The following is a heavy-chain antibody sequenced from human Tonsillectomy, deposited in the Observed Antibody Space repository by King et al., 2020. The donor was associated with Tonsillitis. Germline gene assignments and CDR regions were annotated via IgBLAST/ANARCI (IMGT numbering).Heavy chain of an antibody. Sequence: QLVQSGSEFKKPGASLKVSCKASGYIFTHYAMNWVRQAPGQGLEWMGWINTETGNPTYAQGFTGHYVFSLDTSVSTAYLQISSLKAEDTAIYYCPRDGGSDSYGMDVWGQGTTVTVS. CDR2: INTETGNP. J-gene: IGHJ6*02. D-gene: IGHD3-10*01. CDR1: GYIFTHYA. CDR3: PRDGGSDSYGMDV. V-gene: IGHV7-4-1*02.